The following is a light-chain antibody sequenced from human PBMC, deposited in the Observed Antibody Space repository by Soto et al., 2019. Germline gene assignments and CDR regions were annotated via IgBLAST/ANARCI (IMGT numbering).Light chain of an antibody. Sequence: QSVLTQPASVSGSPGQSITISCTGTSSDVGGYNYVSWYQHHPGKAPKFMIYDVSNRPSGVSNRFSGSKSGNTASLTISGLQAEDEADYYCSSYTTSNTRQIVFGTGTKVTV. CDR3: SSYTTSNTRQIV. CDR2: DVS. J-gene: IGLJ1*01. V-gene: IGLV2-14*03. CDR1: SSDVGGYNY.